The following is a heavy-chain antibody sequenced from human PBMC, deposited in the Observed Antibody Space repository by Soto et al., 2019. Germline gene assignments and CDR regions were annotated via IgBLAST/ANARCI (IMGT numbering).Heavy chain of an antibody. V-gene: IGHV3-21*01. J-gene: IGHJ3*02. D-gene: IGHD2-15*01. CDR2: ISGNNVYV. CDR1: GFNLSFYT. CDR3: ARDRCSGGSCYRTYAFDM. Sequence: EAQLVESGGGLVKPGGSLRVSCAASGFNLSFYTITWVPQPPGKGLEWVSSISGNNVYVYYADSVKGRFSISRDNAKNSLTLQMNSLRAEDTALYYCARDRCSGGSCYRTYAFDMWGQGTLVTVS.